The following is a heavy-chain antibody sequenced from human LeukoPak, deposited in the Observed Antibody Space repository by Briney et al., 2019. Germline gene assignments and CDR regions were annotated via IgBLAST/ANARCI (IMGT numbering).Heavy chain of an antibody. CDR2: ISGSGGST. V-gene: IGHV3-23*01. CDR1: GFTFSSYA. D-gene: IGHD6-19*01. CDR3: ARDLRGQWTYLDY. J-gene: IGHJ4*02. Sequence: PGGSLRLSCAASGFTFSSYAMSWVRQAPGKGLEWVSAISGSGGSTYYADSVKGRFTISRDNSKNTLYLQMNSLRAEDTAVYYCARDLRGQWTYLDYWGQGTLVTVSS.